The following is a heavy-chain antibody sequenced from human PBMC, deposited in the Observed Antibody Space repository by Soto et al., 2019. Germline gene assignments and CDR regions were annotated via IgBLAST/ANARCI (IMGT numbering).Heavy chain of an antibody. D-gene: IGHD3-10*01. Sequence: EVQLLESGGGLVQPGGSLRLSCAASGFTFSSDAMNWVRQAPGKGLEWVSDISGSGGITYYADSVKGRFTISRDNSKNTLYLQMNSLRAEDTALYYCAKSAMVRGGGWFDPWGQGTLVTVSS. J-gene: IGHJ5*02. CDR1: GFTFSSDA. CDR2: ISGSGGIT. V-gene: IGHV3-23*01. CDR3: AKSAMVRGGGWFDP.